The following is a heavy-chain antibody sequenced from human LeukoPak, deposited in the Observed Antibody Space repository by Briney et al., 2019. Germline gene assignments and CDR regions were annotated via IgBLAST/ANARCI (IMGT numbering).Heavy chain of an antibody. CDR1: GGSFSGYY. CDR2: INHSGST. D-gene: IGHD6-6*01. Sequence: SETLSLXCAVYGGSFSGYYWSWSRQPPGKGLEWIGEINHSGSTNYNPSLKSRVTISVDTSKNQFSLKLSSVTAADTAVYYCARGCKQLVSRYYYYYYMDVWGKGTTVTVSS. CDR3: ARGCKQLVSRYYYYYYMDV. J-gene: IGHJ6*03. V-gene: IGHV4-34*01.